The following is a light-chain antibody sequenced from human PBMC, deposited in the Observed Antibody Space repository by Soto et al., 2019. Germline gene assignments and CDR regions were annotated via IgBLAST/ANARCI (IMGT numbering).Light chain of an antibody. J-gene: IGKJ1*01. CDR2: SAF. CDR3: QYYGSSPLT. V-gene: IGKV3-20*01. Sequence: EIVLTQSPGTLSLSPGERGNLSCRASQSVSSNYLAWYQQKPGQAPRLLIYSAFSRATCIPDRFSGSGSGTDFTLTISRLEPEDFAVYYCQYYGSSPLTFGQGTKVEIK. CDR1: QSVSSNY.